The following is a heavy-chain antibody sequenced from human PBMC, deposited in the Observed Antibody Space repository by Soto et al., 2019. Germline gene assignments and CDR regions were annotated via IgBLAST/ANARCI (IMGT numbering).Heavy chain of an antibody. CDR2: ISSSGSNK. J-gene: IGHJ4*02. D-gene: IGHD2-15*01. Sequence: PGGSLRLSCAASGFTFSSYEMNWVRQAPGKGLEWVAYISSSGSNKYYADSVKGRFTISRDNANNSLYLQMNSLRAEDTAVYYCARDRGGYCNGGSCYYLDYWGQGILVTVSS. V-gene: IGHV3-48*03. CDR3: ARDRGGYCNGGSCYYLDY. CDR1: GFTFSSYE.